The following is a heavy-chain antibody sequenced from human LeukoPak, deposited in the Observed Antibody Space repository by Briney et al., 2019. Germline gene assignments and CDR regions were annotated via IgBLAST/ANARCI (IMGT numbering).Heavy chain of an antibody. CDR3: ARGGYRARDAFDI. V-gene: IGHV3-66*01. Sequence: SLRXSCXAXGFTVSSNYMSWVRQAPGKGLEWVSVIYSGGSTYYADSVKGRFTISRDNSKNTLYLQMNSLRAEDTAVYYCARGGYRARDAFDIWGQGTMVTVSS. CDR2: IYSGGST. J-gene: IGHJ3*02. D-gene: IGHD1-1*01. CDR1: GFTVSSNY.